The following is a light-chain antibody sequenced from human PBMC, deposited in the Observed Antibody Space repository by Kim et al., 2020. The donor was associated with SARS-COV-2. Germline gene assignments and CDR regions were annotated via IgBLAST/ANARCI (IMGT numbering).Light chain of an antibody. CDR2: RAS. V-gene: IGKV1-5*03. CDR3: QQYNFYPWT. J-gene: IGKJ1*01. CDR1: QTISDW. Sequence: DIQMTQSPSTLSASVGDRVTITCRASQTISDWLAWYQQKPGKAPKLLIYRASGLESGVPSRFSGSGSGTEFTLTISSLQPDDFATYYCQQYNFYPWTFGQGTKVDIK.